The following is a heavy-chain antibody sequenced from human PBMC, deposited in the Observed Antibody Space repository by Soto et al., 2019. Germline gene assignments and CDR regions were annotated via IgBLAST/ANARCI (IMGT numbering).Heavy chain of an antibody. CDR1: GFTLSSYA. CDR2: MSFDGSKA. CDR3: ARGPPGVVPGAIGSGGMDV. Sequence: QVQLVESGGGVVQPGRSLSLSCAASGFTLSSYAVHWVRQAPGKGLEWVAVMSFDGSKASHADSVKGRFTISRDNSKNTVSLQMNSLRVEDSAVYYGARGPPGVVPGAIGSGGMDVWGPGTTVTVSS. D-gene: IGHD2-2*01. V-gene: IGHV3-30*04. J-gene: IGHJ6*02.